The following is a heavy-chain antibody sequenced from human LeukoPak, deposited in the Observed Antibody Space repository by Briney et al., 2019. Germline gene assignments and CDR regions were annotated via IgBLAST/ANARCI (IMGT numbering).Heavy chain of an antibody. Sequence: SVKVSCKASGGTFSSYAISWVRQAPGQGVEWMGGIIPILGTANYAQKFQGRVTITADESTSTAYMELSSLRSEDTAVYYCATTNNFIGSGSYYSDAFDIWGQGTMVTVSS. CDR1: GGTFSSYA. CDR2: IIPILGTA. V-gene: IGHV1-69*01. D-gene: IGHD3-10*01. J-gene: IGHJ3*02. CDR3: ATTNNFIGSGSYYSDAFDI.